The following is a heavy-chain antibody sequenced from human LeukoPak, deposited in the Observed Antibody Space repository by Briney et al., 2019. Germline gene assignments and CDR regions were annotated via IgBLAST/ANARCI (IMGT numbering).Heavy chain of an antibody. Sequence: ASVKVSCKASGYTFTSYGNSWVRQAPGQGIEWMGWISGYNGNTNYAQKLQGRVTMTTDTSTSTAYMELRSLRSDDTAVYYCARESTPYGGYAYYFDYWGQGTLVTVSS. J-gene: IGHJ4*02. CDR2: ISGYNGNT. CDR1: GYTFTSYG. V-gene: IGHV1-18*01. CDR3: ARESTPYGGYAYYFDY. D-gene: IGHD5-12*01.